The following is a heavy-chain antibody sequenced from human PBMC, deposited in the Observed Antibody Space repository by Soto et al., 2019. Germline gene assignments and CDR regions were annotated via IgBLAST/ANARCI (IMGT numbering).Heavy chain of an antibody. J-gene: IGHJ4*02. V-gene: IGHV4-31*03. CDR3: ERDRRGSSDY. D-gene: IGHD6-6*01. CDR2: MYYSGRT. Sequence: SETLSLTCTVSGGSIRSGGYYWSWIRQLPGKGLEWIGYMYYSGRTHYNPSLKSRVTISLDTSKNQYSLKLSSVTAADTAVYYCERDRRGSSDYWGQGTLGSVCS. CDR1: GGSIRSGGYY.